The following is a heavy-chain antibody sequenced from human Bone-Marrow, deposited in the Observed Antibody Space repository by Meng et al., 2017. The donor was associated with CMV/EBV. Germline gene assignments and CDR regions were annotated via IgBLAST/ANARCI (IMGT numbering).Heavy chain of an antibody. V-gene: IGHV3-48*04. CDR2: ISGGTTYSM. D-gene: IGHD6-6*01. Sequence: GESLKISCAASGFTFDDYGMNWVRQAPGKGLEWVSHISGGTTYSMYYADSVKGRFTISRDNAKNSLYLQINSLRVEDTAVYYCARDLRHYHYGMDVWGQGTTVTVSS. CDR1: GFTFDDYG. J-gene: IGHJ6*02. CDR3: ARDLRHYHYGMDV.